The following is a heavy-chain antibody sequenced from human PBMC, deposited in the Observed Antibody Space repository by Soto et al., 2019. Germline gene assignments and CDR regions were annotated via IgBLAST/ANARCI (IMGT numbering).Heavy chain of an antibody. V-gene: IGHV1-69*02. CDR2: IIPILGIA. CDR3: AGALTTVTTYYYYYMDV. D-gene: IGHD4-17*01. CDR1: GGTFSSYT. J-gene: IGHJ6*03. Sequence: SVKVSCKASGGTFSSYTISWVRQAPGQGLEWMGRIIPILGIANYAQKFQGRVTITADKSTSTAYMELSSLRSEDTAVYYCAGALTTVTTYYYYYMDVWGKGTTVTVSS.